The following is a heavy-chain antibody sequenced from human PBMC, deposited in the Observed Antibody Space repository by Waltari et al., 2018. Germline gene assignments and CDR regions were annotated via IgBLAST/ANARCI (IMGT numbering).Heavy chain of an antibody. J-gene: IGHJ4*02. D-gene: IGHD2-8*02. CDR1: GFTFSSYA. V-gene: IGHV3-30-3*01. CDR3: ARPDYCTGGVCYEGGENFDY. CDR2: ISYDGSNK. Sequence: QVQLVESGGGVVQPGRSLRLSCAASGFTFSSYAMHWVRQAPGKGLEWVAVISYDGSNKYYADSVKGRFTISRDNSKNTLYLQMNSLRAEDTAVYYCARPDYCTGGVCYEGGENFDYWGQGTLVTVSS.